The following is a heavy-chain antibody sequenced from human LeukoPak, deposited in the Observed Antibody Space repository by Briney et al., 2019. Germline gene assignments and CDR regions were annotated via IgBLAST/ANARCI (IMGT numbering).Heavy chain of an antibody. D-gene: IGHD3-22*01. Sequence: ASVKVSCKASGYTFTSYGISWVRQAPGQGLEWMGWISAHNGNTNYAQKLQGRVTMTTDTSTSTAYMELRSLRSDDTAVYYCARGLPTYYYDSSGYYYGFDYWGQGTLVTVSS. CDR1: GYTFTSYG. J-gene: IGHJ4*02. CDR2: ISAHNGNT. CDR3: ARGLPTYYYDSSGYYYGFDY. V-gene: IGHV1-18*01.